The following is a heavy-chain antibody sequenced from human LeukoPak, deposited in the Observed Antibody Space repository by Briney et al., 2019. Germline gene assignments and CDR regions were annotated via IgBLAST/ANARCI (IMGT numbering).Heavy chain of an antibody. Sequence: SETLSLTCTVSGGSISSSSYYWGWIRQPPGKGLEWIGEINHSGSTNYNPSLKSRVTISVDTSKNQFSLKLSSVTAADTAVYYCARTRRFGELLPRRKYNWFDPWGQGTLVTVSS. D-gene: IGHD3-10*01. V-gene: IGHV4-39*07. CDR1: GGSISSSSYY. CDR3: ARTRRFGELLPRRKYNWFDP. CDR2: INHSGST. J-gene: IGHJ5*02.